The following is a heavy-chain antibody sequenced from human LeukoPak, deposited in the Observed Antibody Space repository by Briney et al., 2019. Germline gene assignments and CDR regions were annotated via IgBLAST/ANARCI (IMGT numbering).Heavy chain of an antibody. J-gene: IGHJ4*02. CDR1: GFTFSSYG. CDR3: ARVYSSSWYDWYYFDY. Sequence: PGGSLRLSCAASGFTFSSYGMHWVRQAPGKGLEWVAVIWYDGSNKYYADSVKGRFTISRDNSKNTLYLQMNSLRAEDTAVYYCARVYSSSWYDWYYFDYWGQGTLVTVSS. CDR2: IWYDGSNK. V-gene: IGHV3-33*01. D-gene: IGHD6-13*01.